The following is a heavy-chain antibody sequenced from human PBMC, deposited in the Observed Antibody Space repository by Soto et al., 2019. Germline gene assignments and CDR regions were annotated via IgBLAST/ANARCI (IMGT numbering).Heavy chain of an antibody. V-gene: IGHV4-59*08. J-gene: IGHJ4*02. Sequence: SETLSLTCTVSGGSISSYYWSWIRQPPGKGLEWIGYIYYSGSTNYNPSLKSRVTISVDTSKNQFSLKLSSVTAADTAVYYCARLDYGGPHFDYSGQGTLVTAPQ. D-gene: IGHD4-17*01. CDR3: ARLDYGGPHFDY. CDR1: GGSISSYY. CDR2: IYYSGST.